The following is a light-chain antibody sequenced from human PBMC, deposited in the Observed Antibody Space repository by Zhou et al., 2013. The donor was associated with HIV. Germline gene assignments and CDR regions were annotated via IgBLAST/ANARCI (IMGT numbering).Light chain of an antibody. V-gene: IGKV1-12*01. CDR1: QDVSRW. Sequence: DIQMTQSPSYVSASVGDRVTITCRASQDVSRWLAWYQVKPGKAPKLLITATSSLQSGVPSRFSGSGSGSGTGFTLTITTLQPDDFATYYCQQSYDTPLTFGGGTKVDI. J-gene: IGKJ4*01. CDR2: ATS. CDR3: QQSYDTPLT.